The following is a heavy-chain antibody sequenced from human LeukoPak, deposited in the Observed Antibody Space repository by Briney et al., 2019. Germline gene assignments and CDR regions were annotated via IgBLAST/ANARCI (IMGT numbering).Heavy chain of an antibody. V-gene: IGHV1-46*01. Sequence: ASVKVSCKASGYTFTSYYMHWVRQAPGQGLEWMGIINPSGGSTSYAQKFQGRVTMTRDTSTSTVYMELSSLRSEDTAVYYCAKRIWSDFWSGYYIDFWGQGSLVTVSS. J-gene: IGHJ4*02. D-gene: IGHD3-3*01. CDR1: GYTFTSYY. CDR3: AKRIWSDFWSGYYIDF. CDR2: INPSGGST.